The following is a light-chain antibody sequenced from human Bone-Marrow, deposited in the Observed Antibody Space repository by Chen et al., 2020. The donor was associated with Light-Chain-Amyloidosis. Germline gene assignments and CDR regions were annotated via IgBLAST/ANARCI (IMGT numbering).Light chain of an antibody. J-gene: IGLJ3*02. CDR2: EDD. V-gene: IGLV6-57*01. CDR1: SGRMATNY. CDR3: QSYQGSSQGV. Sequence: NSMLTQPHSVSESPGQTVILSCTRSSGRMATNYVQWYQQRPGSSPTTVIYEDDQRPSGVPDRFSGSIDRSSNSASLTISGLKTEDEADYYCQSYQGSSQGVFGGGTKLTVL.